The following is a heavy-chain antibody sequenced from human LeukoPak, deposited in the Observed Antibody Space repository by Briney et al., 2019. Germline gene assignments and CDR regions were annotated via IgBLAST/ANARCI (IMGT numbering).Heavy chain of an antibody. V-gene: IGHV3-21*01. D-gene: IGHD1-26*01. CDR3: ARGGGSYSAIYFDY. CDR2: ISSSSSYI. J-gene: IGHJ4*02. CDR1: GFTFSSYS. Sequence: GGSLRLSCVASGFTFSSYSMNWVRQAPGKGLEWVSSISSSSSYIYYADSVKGRFTISRDNAKNSLYLQMNSLRAEDTAVYYCARGGGSYSAIYFDYWGQGTLVTVSS.